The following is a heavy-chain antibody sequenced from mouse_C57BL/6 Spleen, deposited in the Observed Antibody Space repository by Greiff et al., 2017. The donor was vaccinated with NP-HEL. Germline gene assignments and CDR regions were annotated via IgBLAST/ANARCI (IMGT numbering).Heavy chain of an antibody. CDR1: GYAFSSSW. D-gene: IGHD4-1*01. Sequence: VQVVESGPELVKPGASVKISCKASGYAFSSSWMNWVKQRPGKGLEWIGRIYPGDGDTNYNGKFKGKATLTADKSSSTAYMQLSSLTSEDSAVYFCARSGPYYVDYWGQGTTLTVSS. CDR2: IYPGDGDT. V-gene: IGHV1-82*01. J-gene: IGHJ2*01. CDR3: ARSGPYYVDY.